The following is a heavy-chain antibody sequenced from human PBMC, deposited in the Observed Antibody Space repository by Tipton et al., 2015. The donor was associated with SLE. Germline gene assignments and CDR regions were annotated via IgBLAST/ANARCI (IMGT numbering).Heavy chain of an antibody. CDR1: GDSISSSSYY. D-gene: IGHD2-2*01. CDR3: AKASSSSWYFNS. J-gene: IGHJ4*02. V-gene: IGHV4-61*05. Sequence: TLSLTCIVSGDSISSSSYYWGWIRQPPGKGLEWIGYIYHSGSNNYNPSLKNRVTMSVDSSKNQVSLKLTSVSAADTAVYYCAKASSSSWYFNSWGQGTLVSVSS. CDR2: IYHSGSN.